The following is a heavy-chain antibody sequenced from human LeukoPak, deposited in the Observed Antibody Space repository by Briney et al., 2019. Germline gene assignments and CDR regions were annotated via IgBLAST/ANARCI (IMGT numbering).Heavy chain of an antibody. V-gene: IGHV3-21*01. D-gene: IGHD2-15*01. J-gene: IGHJ6*04. Sequence: GGSLRLSCAASGFTFSSYSMNWVRHAPGKGLEWVSSISSSSSYIYYADSVKGRFTISRDNAKNSLYLQMNSLRAEDTAVYYCASACSGGSCYSRYYYYGMDVWGKGTTVTVSS. CDR2: ISSSSSYI. CDR3: ASACSGGSCYSRYYYYGMDV. CDR1: GFTFSSYS.